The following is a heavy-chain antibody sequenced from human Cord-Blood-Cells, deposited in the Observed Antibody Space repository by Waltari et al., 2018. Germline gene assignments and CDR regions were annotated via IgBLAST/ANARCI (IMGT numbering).Heavy chain of an antibody. CDR2: IRSKAYGGKT. J-gene: IGHJ4*02. CDR1: GFTFGDYA. D-gene: IGHD3-16*02. CDR3: TRADGMITFGGVIVADY. Sequence: EVQLVESGGGLVKPGRSLRLSCTASGFTFGDYAMSWFRQAPGKGREWVGFIRSKAYGGKTEYAASVKGRFTISRDDSKSIAYLQMNSLKTEDTAVYYCTRADGMITFGGVIVADYWGQGTLVTVSS. V-gene: IGHV3-49*05.